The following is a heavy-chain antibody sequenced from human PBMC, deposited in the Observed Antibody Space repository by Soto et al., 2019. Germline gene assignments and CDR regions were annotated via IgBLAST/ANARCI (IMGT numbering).Heavy chain of an antibody. CDR3: AGQYYYDSSGYYNLDYYYYYGMDV. Sequence: ESLTISCKGSGYSFTGYWISWVRQMPGKGLEWMGRIDPSDSYTNYSPSFQGHVTISADKSISTAYLQWSSLKASDTAMYYCAGQYYYDSSGYYNLDYYYYYGMDVWGQGTTVTVSS. CDR2: IDPSDSYT. V-gene: IGHV5-10-1*01. J-gene: IGHJ6*02. D-gene: IGHD3-22*01. CDR1: GYSFTGYW.